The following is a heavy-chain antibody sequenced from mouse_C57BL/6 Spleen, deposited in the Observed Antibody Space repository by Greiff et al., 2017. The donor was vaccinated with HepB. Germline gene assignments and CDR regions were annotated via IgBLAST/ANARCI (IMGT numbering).Heavy chain of an antibody. D-gene: IGHD2-5*01. J-gene: IGHJ3*01. V-gene: IGHV1-15*01. CDR2: IDPETGGT. CDR3: TSSYYSNYGFAY. CDR1: GYTFTDYE. Sequence: QVQLKQSGAELVRPGASVTLSCKASGYTFTDYEMHWVKQTPVHGLEWIGAIDPETGGTAYNQKFKGKAILTADKSSSTAYMELRSLTSEDSAVYYCTSSYYSNYGFAYWGQGTLVTVSA.